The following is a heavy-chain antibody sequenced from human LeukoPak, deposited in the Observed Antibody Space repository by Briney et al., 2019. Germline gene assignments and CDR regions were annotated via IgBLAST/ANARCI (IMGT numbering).Heavy chain of an antibody. J-gene: IGHJ3*02. CDR3: ARGSAGAFDI. CDR2: LNSGGST. Sequence: GGSLRLSCAASGFTVSSNYMSWVRQAPGKGLEWVSALNSGGSTHYAHSVKRRLTISRDNPTNPLYLQMNSLRAEDTAVYHCARGSAGAFDIWGQGTMVTVSS. CDR1: GFTVSSNY. V-gene: IGHV3-53*01.